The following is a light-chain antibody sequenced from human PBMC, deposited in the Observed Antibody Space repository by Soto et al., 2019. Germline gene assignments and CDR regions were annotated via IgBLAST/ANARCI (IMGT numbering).Light chain of an antibody. V-gene: IGLV2-14*03. CDR1: SSDVGGYNA. CDR2: GVS. CDR3: SSYASCGAYV. Sequence: QSVLTQPASVSGSPGQSITISCSGSSSDVGGYNAVSWYQQHPVKVPKLVIYGVSDRPSGISSRFSASKSGNTASLTISVLQAEDESDYYCSSYASCGAYVFGPGPKVTVL. J-gene: IGLJ1*01.